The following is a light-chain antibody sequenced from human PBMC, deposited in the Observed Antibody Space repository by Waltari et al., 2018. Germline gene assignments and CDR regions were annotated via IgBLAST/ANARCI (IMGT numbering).Light chain of an antibody. CDR3: QQYGSTPPT. CDR1: QTISSSY. Sequence: IVLTQSPGTLSLSPGERATLSCRASQTISSSYLAWYQQKRGQAPRLLIYGASNRATGIPDRFSGSGSGTDFTLTISRLEPEDFAVYYCQQYGSTPPTFGQGTKAEIK. J-gene: IGKJ1*01. V-gene: IGKV3-20*01. CDR2: GAS.